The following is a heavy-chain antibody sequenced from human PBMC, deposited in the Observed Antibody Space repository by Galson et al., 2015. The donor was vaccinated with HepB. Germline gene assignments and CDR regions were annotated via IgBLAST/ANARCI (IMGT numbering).Heavy chain of an antibody. CDR1: GFTFSSYG. CDR3: AKVPRIAAAGGVDY. Sequence: SLRLSCAASGFTFSSYGMHWVRQAPGKGLEWVAVISYDGSNKYYADSVKGRFTISRDNSKNTLYLQMNSLRAEDTAVYYCAKVPRIAAAGGVDYWGQGTLVTVSS. V-gene: IGHV3-30*18. D-gene: IGHD6-13*01. CDR2: ISYDGSNK. J-gene: IGHJ4*02.